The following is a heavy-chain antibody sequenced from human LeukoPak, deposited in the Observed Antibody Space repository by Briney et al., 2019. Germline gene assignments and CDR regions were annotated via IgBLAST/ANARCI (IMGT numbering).Heavy chain of an antibody. Sequence: QPGRSLRLSCAASGFTFSSYAMHWVRQAPGKGLEWVAVISYDGSNKYYADSVKGRFTISRDNSKNTLYLQMNSLRAEDTALYYCARGKTSDDIVEDAFDIWGQGTMVAVSS. CDR3: ARGKTSDDIVEDAFDI. J-gene: IGHJ3*02. CDR2: ISYDGSNK. D-gene: IGHD2-15*01. V-gene: IGHV3-30-3*01. CDR1: GFTFSSYA.